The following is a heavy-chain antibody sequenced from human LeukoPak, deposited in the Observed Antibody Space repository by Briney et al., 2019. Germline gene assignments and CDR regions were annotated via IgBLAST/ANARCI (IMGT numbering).Heavy chain of an antibody. D-gene: IGHD3-3*01. J-gene: IGHJ4*02. V-gene: IGHV4-59*01. CDR1: GGSISSYY. CDR3: ARVLGYDFWSGGTFDY. Sequence: SETLSLTRTVSGGSISSYYWSWIRQPPGKGLEWIGYIYYSGSTNYNPSLKSRVTISVDTSKNQFSLKLSSVTAADTAVYYCARVLGYDFWSGGTFDYWGQGTLVTVSS. CDR2: IYYSGST.